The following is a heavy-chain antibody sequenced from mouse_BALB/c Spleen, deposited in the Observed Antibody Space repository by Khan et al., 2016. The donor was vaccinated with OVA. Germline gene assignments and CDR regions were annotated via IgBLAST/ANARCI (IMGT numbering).Heavy chain of an antibody. CDR2: ISSGSSTI. CDR1: GFTFSSFG. V-gene: IGHV5-17*02. J-gene: IGHJ1*01. CDR3: ATYGCGD. D-gene: IGHD1-1*01. Sequence: EVELVESGGGLVQPGGSRKLSCAASGFTFSSFGMHWVRQAPEKGLEWVAYISSGSSTIYYADTVKGRFTISRDNPKKTLFLQMTRLRSEDTAMYYCATYGCGDWGAGTTVTVSS.